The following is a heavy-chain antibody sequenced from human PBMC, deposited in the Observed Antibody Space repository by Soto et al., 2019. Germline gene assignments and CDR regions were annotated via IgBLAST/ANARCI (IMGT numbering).Heavy chain of an antibody. D-gene: IGHD6-19*01. J-gene: IGHJ1*01. CDR2: IKQEGSDK. CDR1: GFTFSSYW. CDR3: ASVWPLSGWYPWYFQH. V-gene: IGHV3-7*01. Sequence: EVQLVESGGGLVQPGGSLRLSCAASGFTFSSYWMSWVRQAPGKGLEWVANIKQEGSDKYYVDSVKGRFTISRDNAKNPLYLQMNSLRAEDTAVFYCASVWPLSGWYPWYFQHWGQGTLVTVSS.